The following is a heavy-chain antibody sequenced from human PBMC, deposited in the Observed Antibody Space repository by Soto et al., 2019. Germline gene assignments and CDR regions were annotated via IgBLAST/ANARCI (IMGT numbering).Heavy chain of an antibody. CDR1: GGSFSGHS. V-gene: IGHV4-34*01. J-gene: IGHJ5*01. CDR3: STRAYDTNGYYRFDP. D-gene: IGHD3-22*01. CDR2: INHSGRV. Sequence: SETLSLTCAVYGGSFSGHSWTWIRQSPGKGLEWIGDINHSGRVNYSPSLKSRVTISLDTSKNQFSLTLSAVTAADTAMYYCSTRAYDTNGYYRFDPWGQGSLVTVSS.